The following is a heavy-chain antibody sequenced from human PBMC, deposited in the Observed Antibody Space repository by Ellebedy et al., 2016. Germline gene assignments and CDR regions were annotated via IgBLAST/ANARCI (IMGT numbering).Heavy chain of an antibody. V-gene: IGHV3-23*01. D-gene: IGHD2-21*01. CDR3: AKGLTSGDFNELDY. CDR2: ITYKSGTT. Sequence: GESLKISXAGSGFSFGDYAMSWVRQAPGKGLEWVSAITYKSGTTYYAESVRGRFTISRDNPKNTLYLQMNNLRAEDTAVYYCAKGLTSGDFNELDYWGQGTLVTVSS. J-gene: IGHJ4*02. CDR1: GFSFGDYA.